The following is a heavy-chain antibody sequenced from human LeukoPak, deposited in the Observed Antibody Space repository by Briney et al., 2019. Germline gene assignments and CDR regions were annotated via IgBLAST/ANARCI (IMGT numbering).Heavy chain of an antibody. J-gene: IGHJ4*02. Sequence: PGGSLRLSCAASGFTFSSYSMNWVRQAPGKGLEWVSSISSSSSYIYYADSVKGRFTISRDNAKNSLYLQMNSLRAEDTALYYCAKDTTSTYYDSSGYPDYWGQGTLVTVSS. D-gene: IGHD3-22*01. CDR1: GFTFSSYS. CDR3: AKDTTSTYYDSSGYPDY. V-gene: IGHV3-21*04. CDR2: ISSSSSYI.